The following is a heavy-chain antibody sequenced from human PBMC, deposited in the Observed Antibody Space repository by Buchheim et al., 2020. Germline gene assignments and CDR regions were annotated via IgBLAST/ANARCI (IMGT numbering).Heavy chain of an antibody. CDR3: ARALKNRGSGSPNYFDY. J-gene: IGHJ4*02. CDR1: GGSISNGGYY. V-gene: IGHV4-31*03. D-gene: IGHD3-10*01. Sequence: QVQLQESGPGLVKPSQTLSLTCTVSGGSISNGGYYWSWIRQHPGKGLEWIGYIYYSGSTYYNPSLKSRVTISVDTSKNQFSLKLSSVTAADTAVYYCARALKNRGSGSPNYFDYWGQGTL. CDR2: IYYSGST.